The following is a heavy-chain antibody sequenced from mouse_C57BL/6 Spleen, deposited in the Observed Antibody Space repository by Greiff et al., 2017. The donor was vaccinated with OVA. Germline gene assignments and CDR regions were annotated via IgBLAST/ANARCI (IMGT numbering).Heavy chain of an antibody. Sequence: HVQLQPPGTELVKPGASVKLSCKASGYTFTSYWMHWVKQRPGQGLEWIGNINPSNGGTNYNEKFKSKATLTVDKSSSTAYMQLSSLTSEDSAVYYCARDGGRHYFDYWGQGTTLTVSS. CDR2: INPSNGGT. J-gene: IGHJ2*01. CDR1: GYTFTSYW. D-gene: IGHD2-3*01. CDR3: ARDGGRHYFDY. V-gene: IGHV1-53*01.